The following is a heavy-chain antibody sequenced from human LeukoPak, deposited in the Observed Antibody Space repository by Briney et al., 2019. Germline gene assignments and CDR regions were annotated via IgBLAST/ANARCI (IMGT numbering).Heavy chain of an antibody. V-gene: IGHV4-59*01. CDR3: ARVYPEKWKVRSYYYMDV. D-gene: IGHD4-17*01. CDR2: IYSSGGT. Sequence: PSETLSLTCTVSGGSISNYYWSWIRQPPGKGLEWLGYIYSSGGTTSNPSLKSRVTISVDTSKIQFSLKPSSVTAADTAVYYCARVYPEKWKVRSYYYMDVWGKGTMVTVSS. J-gene: IGHJ6*03. CDR1: GGSISNYY.